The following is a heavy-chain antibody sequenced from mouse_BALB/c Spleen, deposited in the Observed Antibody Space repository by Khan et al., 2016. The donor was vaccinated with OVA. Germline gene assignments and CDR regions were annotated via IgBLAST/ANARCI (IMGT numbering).Heavy chain of an antibody. CDR3: VRSGGNFHWYFDV. CDR2: ISSGSSTI. Sequence: EVQLVESGGGLVQPGGSRKLSCAASGFTFSSFGMHWIRQAPKKGLEWVAYISSGSSTIYYVDTVKGRFTISRENPKNTLFLQMTSLRSEDTAMYYCVRSGGNFHWYFDVWGAGTSVTVSS. CDR1: GFTFSSFG. V-gene: IGHV5-17*02. J-gene: IGHJ1*01. D-gene: IGHD2-1*01.